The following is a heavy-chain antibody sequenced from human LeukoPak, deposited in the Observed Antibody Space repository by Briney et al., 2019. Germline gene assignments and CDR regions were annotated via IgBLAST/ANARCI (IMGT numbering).Heavy chain of an antibody. J-gene: IGHJ5*02. D-gene: IGHD5-18*01. CDR3: ARCGNSYGTGYQFDP. Sequence: PSETLSLTCTVSGGSIGDYYWSWVRQTPGKGLEWIGFVYYTGATNYNPSLKSRVTISLDTSKNQFSLNLNSVDAADTAVYFYARCGNSYGTGYQFDPWSQGTLVTVSS. CDR2: VYYTGAT. CDR1: GGSIGDYY. V-gene: IGHV4-59*01.